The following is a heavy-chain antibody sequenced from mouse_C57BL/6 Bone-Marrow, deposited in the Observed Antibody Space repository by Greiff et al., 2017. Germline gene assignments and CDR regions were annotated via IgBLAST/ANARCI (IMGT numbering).Heavy chain of an antibody. V-gene: IGHV3-6*01. CDR3: ARENSFDYFDY. D-gene: IGHD1-2*01. J-gene: IGHJ2*01. Sequence: EVQLQESGPGLVKPSQSLSLTCSVTGYSITSGYYWNWIRQFPGNKLEWMGYIRYDGSNNYNPSLKNRISITRDTSKNQFFLKLNSVTTEDTATYYCARENSFDYFDYWGQGTTLTVSS. CDR2: IRYDGSN. CDR1: GYSITSGYY.